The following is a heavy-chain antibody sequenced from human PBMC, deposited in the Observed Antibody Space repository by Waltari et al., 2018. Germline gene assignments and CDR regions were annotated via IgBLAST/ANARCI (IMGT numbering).Heavy chain of an antibody. Sequence: QVQLQQWGAGLLKPSETLSLTCAVYGGSFSGYYWSWIRQPPGKGLEWLGGINHSGSTHYNPSLKIRVTISVDTSKNQFSLKLSSVTAADTAVYYCARGYKQGYDFWSGYYITYYFDYWGQGTLVTVSS. CDR3: ARGYKQGYDFWSGYYITYYFDY. CDR1: GGSFSGYY. CDR2: INHSGST. D-gene: IGHD3-3*01. V-gene: IGHV4-34*01. J-gene: IGHJ4*02.